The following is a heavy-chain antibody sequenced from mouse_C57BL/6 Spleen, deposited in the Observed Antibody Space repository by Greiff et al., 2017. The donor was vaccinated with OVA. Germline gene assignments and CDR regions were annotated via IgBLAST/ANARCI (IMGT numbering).Heavy chain of an antibody. J-gene: IGHJ2*01. V-gene: IGHV1-80*01. CDR1: GYAFSSYW. CDR2: IYPGDGDT. Sequence: QVQLQQSGAELVKPGASVKISCKASGYAFSSYWMNWVKQRPGKGLEWIGQIYPGDGDTNYNGKFKGKATLTADKSSSTAYMQLSSLTSEDAAVYFCARNHYSNYFFDYWGQGTTLTVSS. D-gene: IGHD2-5*01. CDR3: ARNHYSNYFFDY.